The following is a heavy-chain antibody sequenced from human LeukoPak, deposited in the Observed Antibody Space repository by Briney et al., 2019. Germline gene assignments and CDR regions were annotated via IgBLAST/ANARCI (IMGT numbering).Heavy chain of an antibody. CDR1: GFTFSSYA. CDR2: IVGSGAST. Sequence: GGSLRLSCAASGFTFSSYATSWVRQAPGKGLEWVSAIVGSGASTYYADSVKGRFTISRDNSKNTLHLQMNSLRAEDTAIYHCAKVRVVGDYNWFFDLWGRGTLVTVSS. CDR3: AKVRVVGDYNWFFDL. D-gene: IGHD4-17*01. J-gene: IGHJ2*01. V-gene: IGHV3-23*01.